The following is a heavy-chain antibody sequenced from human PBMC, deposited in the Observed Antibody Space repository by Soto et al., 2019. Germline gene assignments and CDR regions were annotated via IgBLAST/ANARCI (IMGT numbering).Heavy chain of an antibody. V-gene: IGHV3-33*01. Sequence: QVQLVESGGGVVQPGGSLRLSCAASGFTFSNYGMHWVRQAPGKGLEWVAVIWYDGSKRNYEDSVKGRFTISRLNSKNTRYLRMDSLRAEDMAVYFCARDWCGSGSYRVWGSFHSYYGMDVWGQGTTVTVSS. D-gene: IGHD3-10*01. CDR3: ARDWCGSGSYRVWGSFHSYYGMDV. CDR1: GFTFSNYG. J-gene: IGHJ6*02. CDR2: IWYDGSKR.